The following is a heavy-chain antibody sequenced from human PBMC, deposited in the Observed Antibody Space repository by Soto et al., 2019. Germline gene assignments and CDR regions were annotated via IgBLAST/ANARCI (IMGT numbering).Heavy chain of an antibody. J-gene: IGHJ4*02. CDR2: IYWDDDK. Sequence: QITLNESGPTVVRPTEALTLTCRFSGFSLTTSGVGVGWIRQSPGKAPEWLALIYWDDDKRYSASLKSRLTNTTDTSKNQVVRTVSDLDPTDTATYYCAHRVLRTVFGLVTTTAIYFDLWGQGTPVAVSS. V-gene: IGHV2-5*02. D-gene: IGHD3-3*01. CDR3: AHRVLRTVFGLVTTTAIYFDL. CDR1: GFSLTTSGVG.